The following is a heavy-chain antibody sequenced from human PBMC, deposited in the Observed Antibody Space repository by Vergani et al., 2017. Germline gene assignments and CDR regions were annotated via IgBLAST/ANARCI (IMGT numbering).Heavy chain of an antibody. J-gene: IGHJ4*02. V-gene: IGHV3-23*01. CDR2: ISGSGGST. CDR1: GFTFSSYA. D-gene: IGHD3-9*01. CDR3: ARESDILTGYIIDY. Sequence: EVQLLESGGGLVQPGGSLRLSCAASGFTFSSYAMSWVRQAPGKGLEWVSAISGSGGSTYYADSVKGRFTISRDNAKNSLYLQMNSLRAEDTAVYYCARESDILTGYIIDYWGQGTLVTVSS.